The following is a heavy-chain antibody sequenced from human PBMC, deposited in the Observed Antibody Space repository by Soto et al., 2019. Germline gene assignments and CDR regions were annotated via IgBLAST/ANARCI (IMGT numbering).Heavy chain of an antibody. D-gene: IGHD2-8*02. CDR1: GYTFTSYG. CDR2: ISAYNGNT. J-gene: IGHJ6*01. V-gene: IGHV1-18*01. CDR3: ASYGWALALNSLGYYYYGMAV. Sequence: ASVKGSCKASGYTFTSYGVSWVRQAPGQGLEWMGWISAYNGNTNYAQKLQGRVTMTTDTSTSTAYMELRSLRSDDTAVYYCASYGWALALNSLGYYYYGMAVWGQGTTVTGSS.